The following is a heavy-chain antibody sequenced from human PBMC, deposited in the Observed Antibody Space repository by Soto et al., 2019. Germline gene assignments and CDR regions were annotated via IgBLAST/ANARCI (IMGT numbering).Heavy chain of an antibody. Sequence: QITLKESGLTLAKPTQTLTLTCTFSGFSLTTSGVGVAWIRQPPGKALEWLALIYWDDDKRYSPSLRSRLTITKDTARNQVVLTMTNVDPVDTATYYCAHRTAAALGAWGLGILVTVSS. V-gene: IGHV2-5*02. D-gene: IGHD6-13*01. CDR3: AHRTAAALGA. CDR1: GFSLTTSGVG. J-gene: IGHJ4*02. CDR2: IYWDDDK.